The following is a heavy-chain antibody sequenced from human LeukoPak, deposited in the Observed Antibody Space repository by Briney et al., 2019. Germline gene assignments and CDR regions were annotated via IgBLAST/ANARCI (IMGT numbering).Heavy chain of an antibody. D-gene: IGHD6-19*01. J-gene: IGHJ4*02. CDR2: IYYSGST. CDR1: GGSISSYY. CDR3: ARRIGIAVAQWRVLFDY. V-gene: IGHV4-59*01. Sequence: SETLSLTCTVSGGSISSYYWSWIRQPPGKGLEWIGYIYYSGSTNYNPSLKSRVTISVDTSKNQFSLKLSSVTAADTAVYYCARRIGIAVAQWRVLFDYWGQGTLVTVSS.